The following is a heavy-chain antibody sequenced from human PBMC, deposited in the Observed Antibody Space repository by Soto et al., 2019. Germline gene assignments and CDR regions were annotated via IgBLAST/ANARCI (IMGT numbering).Heavy chain of an antibody. CDR2: INHSGSN. J-gene: IGHJ3*02. CDR1: GGSFSTYY. CDR3: ARGGSNDWQVAFDI. D-gene: IGHD3-9*01. V-gene: IGHV4-34*01. Sequence: SETLSLTCVVSGGSFSTYYYDWIRQSPGKGLEWIGEINHSGSNNYSPSLKSRVTMSLDTSKNHFSLKLTSVTAADTAVYYCARGGSNDWQVAFDIWGQGTMVTVSS.